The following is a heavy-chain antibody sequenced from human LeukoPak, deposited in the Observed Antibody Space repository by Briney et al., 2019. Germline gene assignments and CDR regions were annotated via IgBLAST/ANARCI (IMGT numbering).Heavy chain of an antibody. CDR2: INHSGST. V-gene: IGHV4-34*01. Sequence: SETLSLTCAVYGGSFSGYYWSWIRQPPGKGLEWIGEINHSGSTNYNPSLKNRVTISVDTSKNQFSLKLSSVTAADTAVYYCARDIGGAVAGDYWGQGTLVTVSS. CDR3: ARDIGGAVAGDY. CDR1: GGSFSGYY. J-gene: IGHJ4*02. D-gene: IGHD6-19*01.